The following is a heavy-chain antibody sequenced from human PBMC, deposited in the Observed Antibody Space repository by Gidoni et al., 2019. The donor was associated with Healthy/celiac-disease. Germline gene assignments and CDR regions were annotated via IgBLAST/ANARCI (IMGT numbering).Heavy chain of an antibody. V-gene: IGHV3-9*01. CDR2: ISWNSGSI. CDR3: AKGPGGYCSGGSCYWYYYYGMDV. CDR1: GFTFDDYA. J-gene: IGHJ6*02. D-gene: IGHD2-15*01. Sequence: EVQLVESGGGLVQPGRSLRLSCAASGFTFDDYAMTWVRQAPGKGLEWVSGISWNSGSIGYADSVKGRFTISRDNAKNSLYLQMNSLRAEDTALYYCAKGPGGYCSGGSCYWYYYYGMDVWGQGTTVTVSS.